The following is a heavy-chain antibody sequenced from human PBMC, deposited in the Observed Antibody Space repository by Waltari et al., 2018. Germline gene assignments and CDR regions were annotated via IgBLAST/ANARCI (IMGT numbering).Heavy chain of an antibody. CDR3: ARDYYDSSGYGY. Sequence: QVQLQESGPGLVKPSQTLSPTCTVSGGSISSGSYYWSWIRQPAGKGLEWIGYIYTSGSTNNNPSLKSRVTISVDTSKNQFSLKLSSVTAADTAVYYCARDYYDSSGYGYWGQGTLVTVSS. J-gene: IGHJ4*02. V-gene: IGHV4-61*09. CDR1: GGSISSGSYY. D-gene: IGHD3-22*01. CDR2: IYTSGST.